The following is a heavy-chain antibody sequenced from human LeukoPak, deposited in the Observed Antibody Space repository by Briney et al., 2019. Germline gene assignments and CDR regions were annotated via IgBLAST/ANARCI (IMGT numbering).Heavy chain of an antibody. V-gene: IGHV3-9*01. CDR2: ISWNSGSI. CDR1: GFTFDDYA. D-gene: IGHD3-10*01. J-gene: IGHJ3*02. CDR3: AKGVRITMVRGAFDI. Sequence: GRSLRLSCAASGFTFDDYAMHWVRQAPGKGLEWVSGISWNSGSIGYADSVKGRFTISRDNAKNSLYLQTNSLRAEDTALYYCAKGVRITMVRGAFDIWGQGTMVTVSS.